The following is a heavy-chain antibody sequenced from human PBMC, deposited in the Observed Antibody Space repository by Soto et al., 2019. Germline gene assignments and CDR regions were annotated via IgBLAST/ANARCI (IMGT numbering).Heavy chain of an antibody. V-gene: IGHV6-1*01. CDR2: TYYRSKWYN. CDR1: GDSVSSNSAA. CDR3: ARAPSFSGGGSSSWYVDY. J-gene: IGHJ4*02. Sequence: KQSQTLSLTCAISGDSVSSNSAAWNWIRQSPSRGLEWLGRTYYRSKWYNDYAVSVKSRITINPDTSKNQFSLQLNSVTPEDTAVYYCARAPSFSGGGSSSWYVDYWGQGTLVTVSS. D-gene: IGHD6-13*01.